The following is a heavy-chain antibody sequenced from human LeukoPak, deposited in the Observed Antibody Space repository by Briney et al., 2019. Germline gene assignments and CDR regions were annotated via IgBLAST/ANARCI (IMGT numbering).Heavy chain of an antibody. CDR1: GYTLTVYY. Sequence: ASVKVSCKASGYTLTVYYIHWVRQAPGQGLEWMGRIDPNSGDTNFAQKFQGRVTMTRDTSISTAYMDLSGLRPDDTAVYYCAREGSGYTYGRGSYFDYWGHGILVTVSS. J-gene: IGHJ4*01. CDR3: AREGSGYTYGRGSYFDY. CDR2: IDPNSGDT. V-gene: IGHV1-2*06. D-gene: IGHD5-18*01.